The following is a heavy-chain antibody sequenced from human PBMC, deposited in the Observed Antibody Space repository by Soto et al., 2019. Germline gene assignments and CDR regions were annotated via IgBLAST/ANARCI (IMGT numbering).Heavy chain of an antibody. CDR1: GGSINSYY. D-gene: IGHD3-10*01. CDR2: VHHSWGS. Sequence: QVQLQESGPGLVKPSETLSLSCTVSGGSINSYYWSWIRQSPGKRMEWIGYVHHSWGSSYNPSLQSRFAISLATSKSQFSLKVTSVTATDTAVYSSARQGFGPLHGLVDVWGQGTTVTVSS. J-gene: IGHJ6*02. V-gene: IGHV4-59*08. CDR3: ARQGFGPLHGLVDV.